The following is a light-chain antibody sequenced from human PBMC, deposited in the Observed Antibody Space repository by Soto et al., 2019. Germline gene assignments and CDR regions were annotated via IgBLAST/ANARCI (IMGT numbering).Light chain of an antibody. CDR3: QQYGSSGT. Sequence: VLTQSPARLSLSPGERATLSCRAGQSVSDYLAWYQQKPGQPPRLLIYGASNRATGIPDRFSGSGSGTDFTLTISRLEPEDFAGYYCQQYGSSGTVGQGAKVDSK. J-gene: IGKJ1*01. V-gene: IGKV3-20*01. CDR1: QSVSDY. CDR2: GAS.